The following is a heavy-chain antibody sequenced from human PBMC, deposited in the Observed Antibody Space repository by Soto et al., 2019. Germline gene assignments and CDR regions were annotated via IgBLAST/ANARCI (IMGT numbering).Heavy chain of an antibody. CDR3: ARLLTGTTLDY. V-gene: IGHV3-53*01. CDR1: GFTVSDNY. CDR2: IYTGGST. D-gene: IGHD1-7*01. Sequence: GGSLRLSCAASGFTVSDNYVTWVRQAPGKGLEWVSVIYTGGSTYYADSVKGRFTISRDNSKNTLYLQMNSLRAEDTAVYYCARLLTGTTLDYWGQGTLVTVSS. J-gene: IGHJ4*02.